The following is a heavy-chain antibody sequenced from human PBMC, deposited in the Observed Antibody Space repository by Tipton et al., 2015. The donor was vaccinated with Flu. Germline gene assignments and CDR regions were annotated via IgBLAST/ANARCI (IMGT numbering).Heavy chain of an antibody. J-gene: IGHJ4*02. V-gene: IGHV3-30*01. Sequence: SLRLSCAASGFTFSSYAMHWVRQAPGKGLEWVAVISYDGSNKYYADSVKGRFTISRDNSKNTLYLQMNSLRAEDTAVYYCARGREVVTPTPLDYWGQGTLVTVS. CDR3: ARGREVVTPTPLDY. D-gene: IGHD4-23*01. CDR2: ISYDGSNK. CDR1: GFTFSSYA.